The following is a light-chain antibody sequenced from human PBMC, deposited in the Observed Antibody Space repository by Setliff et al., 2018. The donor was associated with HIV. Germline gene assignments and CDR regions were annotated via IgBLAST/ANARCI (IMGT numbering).Light chain of an antibody. J-gene: IGLJ2*01. CDR2: DVS. CDR3: SSYTSSRTWI. Sequence: QSVLTQPASVSGSPGQPITISCTGTSSDVGTYNFVSWYQQLPGKAPKVLIYDVSNRPSGVSDRFSGSKSGNMASLTISGLQADDEADYYCSSYTSSRTWIFGGGTKVTVL. V-gene: IGLV2-14*03. CDR1: SSDVGTYNF.